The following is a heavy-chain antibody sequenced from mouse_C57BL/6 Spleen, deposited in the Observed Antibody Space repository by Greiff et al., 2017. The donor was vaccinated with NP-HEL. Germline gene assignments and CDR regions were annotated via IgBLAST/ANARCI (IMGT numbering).Heavy chain of an antibody. D-gene: IGHD2-3*01. CDR2: INPSTGGT. J-gene: IGHJ2*01. Sequence: EVQLQQSGPELVKPGASVKISCKASGYSFTGYYMNWVKQSPEKSLEWIGEINPSTGGTTYNQKFKAKATLTVDKSSSTAYMQLKSLTSEDSAVYYCARSMMVTTSYFDYWGQGTTLTVSS. V-gene: IGHV1-42*01. CDR1: GYSFTGYY. CDR3: ARSMMVTTSYFDY.